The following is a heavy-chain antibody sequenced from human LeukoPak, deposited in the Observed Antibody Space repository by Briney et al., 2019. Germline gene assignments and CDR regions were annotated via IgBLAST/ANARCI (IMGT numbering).Heavy chain of an antibody. V-gene: IGHV5-51*01. Sequence: GGSLKISCKGSGYSFTSYWIGWVRQMPGKGLEWMGIIYPGDSDTRYCPSFQGQVTISADKSISTAYLPWSSLKASDTAMYYSARHGSPYQISAPSVGWGQGTLVTVSS. CDR1: GYSFTSYW. CDR3: ARHGSPYQISAPSVG. J-gene: IGHJ4*02. D-gene: IGHD1-26*01. CDR2: IYPGDSDT.